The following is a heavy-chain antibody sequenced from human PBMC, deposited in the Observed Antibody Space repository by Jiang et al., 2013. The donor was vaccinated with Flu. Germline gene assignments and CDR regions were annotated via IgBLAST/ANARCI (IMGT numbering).Heavy chain of an antibody. Sequence: SLTCTVSGGSISSYYWSWIRQPPGKGLEWIGYIYYSGSTNYNPSLKSRVTISVDTSKNQFSLKLSSVTAADTAVYYCANRQGLGYDAFDIWGQGTMVTVSS. D-gene: IGHD1-1*01. J-gene: IGHJ3*02. CDR3: ANRQGLGYDAFDI. CDR2: IYYSGST. CDR1: GGSISSYY. V-gene: IGHV4-59*01.